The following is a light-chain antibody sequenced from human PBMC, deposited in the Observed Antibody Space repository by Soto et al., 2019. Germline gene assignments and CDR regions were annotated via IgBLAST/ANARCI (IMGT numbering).Light chain of an antibody. CDR3: QQRANWPLT. CDR1: QSISNL. J-gene: IGKJ4*01. Sequence: EILMTQSPAPLSVSPGEGATLSCMASQSISNLLAWYQQKPGQAPRLLIYDALNRATGIPARFSGSGSGTDFTLTISGLEPEDVAVYFCQQRANWPLTLGGGTKVDI. CDR2: DAL. V-gene: IGKV3-11*01.